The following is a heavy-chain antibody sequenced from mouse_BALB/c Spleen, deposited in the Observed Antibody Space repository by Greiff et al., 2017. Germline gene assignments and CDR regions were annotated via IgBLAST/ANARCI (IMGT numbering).Heavy chain of an antibody. CDR2: ISYDGSN. V-gene: IGHV3-6*02. D-gene: IGHD2-4*01. J-gene: IGHJ2*01. Sequence: DVKLQESGPGLVKPSQSLSLTCSVTGYSITSGYYWNWIRQFPGNKLEWMGYISYDGSNNYNPSLKNRISITRDTSKNQFFLKLNSVTTEDTATYYCARTMNFDYWGQGTTLTVSS. CDR1: GYSITSGYY. CDR3: ARTMNFDY.